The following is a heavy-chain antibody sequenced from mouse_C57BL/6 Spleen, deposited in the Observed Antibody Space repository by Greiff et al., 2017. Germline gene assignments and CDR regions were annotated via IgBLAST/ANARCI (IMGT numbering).Heavy chain of an antibody. CDR2: IDPSDSET. CDR3: ARRTEVADLLWYFDV. J-gene: IGHJ1*03. D-gene: IGHD1-1*01. V-gene: IGHV1-52*01. CDR1: GYTFTSYW. Sequence: QVQLQQPGAELVRPGSSVKLSCKASGYTFTSYWMHWVKQRPIQGLEWIGNIDPSDSETHYNEKFKDKATLTVDKSSSTAYMQLSSLTSEDSAVYSGARRTEVADLLWYFDVWGTGTTVTVSS.